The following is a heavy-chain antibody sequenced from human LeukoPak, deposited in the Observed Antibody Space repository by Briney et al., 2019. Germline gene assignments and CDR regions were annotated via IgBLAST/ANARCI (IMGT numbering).Heavy chain of an antibody. CDR2: IYSGGST. V-gene: IGHV3-66*01. Sequence: GGSLRLSCAASGFTFSIYGMSWVRQAPGRGLEWVSVIYSGGSTYYADSVKGRFTISRDNSKNTLYLQMNSLRAEDTTVYYCASLGWLQLRNLDYWGQGTLVTVSS. J-gene: IGHJ4*02. CDR1: GFTFSIYG. D-gene: IGHD5-24*01. CDR3: ASLGWLQLRNLDY.